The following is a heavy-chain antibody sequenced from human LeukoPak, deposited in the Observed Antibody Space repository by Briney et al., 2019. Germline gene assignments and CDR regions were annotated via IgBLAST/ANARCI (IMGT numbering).Heavy chain of an antibody. Sequence: PGGSLRLSCAASGFTFDDYAMHWVRHAPGKGLEWVSGISWNSGSIGYADSVKGRFTISRDNAKNSLYLQMNSLRAEDTALYYCAKSALDSSSQINWFDPWGQGTLVTVSS. CDR3: AKSALDSSSQINWFDP. D-gene: IGHD6-6*01. CDR2: ISWNSGSI. V-gene: IGHV3-9*01. CDR1: GFTFDDYA. J-gene: IGHJ5*02.